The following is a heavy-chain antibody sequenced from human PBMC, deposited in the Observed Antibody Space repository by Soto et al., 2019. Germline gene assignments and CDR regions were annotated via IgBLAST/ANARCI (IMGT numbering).Heavy chain of an antibody. D-gene: IGHD6-19*01. CDR2: ISWNGGST. CDR3: ARDVVAGTHHYGMDV. Sequence: PGGSLRLSCAASGFTFSSYAMRWVRQAPGKGLEWVSGISWNGGSTDYADSVKGRFTISRDNAKNSLYLQMNSLRAEDTALYYCARDVVAGTHHYGMDVWGQGTTVTVSS. CDR1: GFTFSSYA. J-gene: IGHJ6*02. V-gene: IGHV3-20*04.